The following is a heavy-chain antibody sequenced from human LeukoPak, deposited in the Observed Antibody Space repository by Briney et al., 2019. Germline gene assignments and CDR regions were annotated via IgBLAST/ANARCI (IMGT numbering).Heavy chain of an antibody. Sequence: PGGSLRLSCEASRFIFSTYSMSWVRQAPGKGPEWVSSISDGGTNTYYADSVKGRFTISRDNSKNTLSLQMNNLRDEDTAVYYCAKDAAAVTGRRAGFDYWGQGTLVTVSS. CDR3: AKDAAAVTGRRAGFDY. J-gene: IGHJ4*02. CDR2: ISDGGTNT. D-gene: IGHD6-19*01. CDR1: RFIFSTYS. V-gene: IGHV3-23*01.